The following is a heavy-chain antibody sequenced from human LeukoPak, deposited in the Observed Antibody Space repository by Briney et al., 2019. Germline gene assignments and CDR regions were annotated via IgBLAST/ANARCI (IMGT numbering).Heavy chain of an antibody. D-gene: IGHD2-15*01. V-gene: IGHV4-39*07. CDR2: IYYSGTT. J-gene: IGHJ4*02. Sequence: SETLSLTCTVSGGSISNTSYYWGWIRQPPGEGLEWIGCIYYSGTTYYNPSLNSRVTISVDTSKNQFSLKLTSVTAADTAVYYCARGSAYCSGGSCYSPPLDYWGQGTLVTVSS. CDR1: GGSISNTSYY. CDR3: ARGSAYCSGGSCYSPPLDY.